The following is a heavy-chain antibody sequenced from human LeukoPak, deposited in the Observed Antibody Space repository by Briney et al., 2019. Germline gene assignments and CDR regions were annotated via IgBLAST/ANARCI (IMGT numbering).Heavy chain of an antibody. CDR3: ARGIAVAGSPYFDY. V-gene: IGHV3-21*01. D-gene: IGHD6-19*01. CDR2: ISSSNSYI. CDR1: GITFSSYS. Sequence: GGSLRLSCADSGITFSSYSMNWVRQAPGKGLEWVSTISSSNSYIYYADSVKGRFTITRDNAKNSLYLQMNSLRAEDTAVYYCARGIAVAGSPYFDYWGQGTLVTVSS. J-gene: IGHJ4*02.